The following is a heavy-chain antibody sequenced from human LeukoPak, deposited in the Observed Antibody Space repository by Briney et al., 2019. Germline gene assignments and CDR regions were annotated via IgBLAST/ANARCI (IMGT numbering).Heavy chain of an antibody. CDR3: ARGSPEYQN. CDR1: GYTFTDYY. V-gene: IGHV1-69*13. Sequence: GASVKVSCKASGYTFTDYYIHWVRQAPGQGLEWMGGIIPIFGTANYAQKFQGRVTITADESTSTAYMELSSLRSEDTAVYYCARGSPEYQNWGQGTLVTVSS. J-gene: IGHJ4*02. CDR2: IIPIFGTA. D-gene: IGHD6-6*01.